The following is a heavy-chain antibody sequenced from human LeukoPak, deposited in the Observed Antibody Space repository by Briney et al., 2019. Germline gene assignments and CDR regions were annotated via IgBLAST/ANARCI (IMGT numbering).Heavy chain of an antibody. J-gene: IGHJ4*02. CDR3: AREGNPMTTVTRETNFDY. CDR2: MNPNSGNT. CDR1: GYTFTSYD. Sequence: ASVKVSCKASGYTFTSYDINWVRQATGQGLEWMGWMNPNSGNTGYAQKFQGRVTITRNTSISTAYMELSSLRSEDTAVYYCAREGNPMTTVTRETNFDYWGQGTLVTVSS. D-gene: IGHD4-17*01. V-gene: IGHV1-8*03.